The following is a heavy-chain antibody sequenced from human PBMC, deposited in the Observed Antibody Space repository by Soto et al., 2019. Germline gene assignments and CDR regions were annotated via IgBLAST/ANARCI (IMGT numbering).Heavy chain of an antibody. J-gene: IGHJ3*02. CDR1: GGTFSSYA. CDR2: IIPIFGTA. CDR3: AGYCSSTSCRKDAFDI. Sequence: ASVKVSCKASGGTFSSYAISWVRQAPGQGLEWMGGIIPIFGTANYAQKFQGRVTITADESTSTAYMELSSLRSEDTAVYYCAGYCSSTSCRKDAFDIWGQGTMVTVSS. D-gene: IGHD2-2*01. V-gene: IGHV1-69*13.